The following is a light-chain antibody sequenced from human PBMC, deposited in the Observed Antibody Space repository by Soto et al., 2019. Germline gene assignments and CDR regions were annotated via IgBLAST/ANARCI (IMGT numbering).Light chain of an antibody. V-gene: IGKV1-13*02. J-gene: IGKJ5*01. CDR2: DAS. CDR3: QQFNSYPIT. Sequence: AIQLTQSPSSLSASVGDRVTITCRASQGISSALAWYQQKPGKAPKLLIYDASSLESGVPSSFSGSGSATDFTLTISSLQPADFATYYCQQFNSYPITFGQGTRLEIK. CDR1: QGISSA.